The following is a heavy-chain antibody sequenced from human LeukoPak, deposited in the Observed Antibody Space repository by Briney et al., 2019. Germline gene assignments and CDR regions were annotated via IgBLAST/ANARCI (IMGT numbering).Heavy chain of an antibody. CDR1: GFTFSSYS. J-gene: IGHJ4*02. D-gene: IGHD1-26*01. CDR2: ISSSSSSTI. CDR3: ARDWRWELLGDDY. V-gene: IGHV3-48*01. Sequence: GGSLRLSCAASGFTFSSYSMNWVRQAPGKGLEWVSYISSSSSSTIYYADPVKGRFTISRDNAKNSLYLQMNSLRAEDTAVYYCARDWRWELLGDDYWGQGTLVTVSS.